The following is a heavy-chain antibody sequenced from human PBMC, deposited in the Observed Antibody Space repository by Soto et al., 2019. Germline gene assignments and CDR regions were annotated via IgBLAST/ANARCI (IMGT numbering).Heavy chain of an antibody. V-gene: IGHV3-30-3*01. CDR2: ISYDGNKK. J-gene: IGHJ3*02. CDR3: ARDGSPYGEPHDAFDI. Sequence: VHLIQSGGGVVQPGRSLRLSCAASGFTFRDYSLHWVRQAPGKGLQWVALISYDGNKKDYADSVNGRFSVSRDNSRNTLYLQVNSPRPEDTAVYYCARDGSPYGEPHDAFDIWGQGTLVTVSS. D-gene: IGHD4-17*01. CDR1: GFTFRDYS.